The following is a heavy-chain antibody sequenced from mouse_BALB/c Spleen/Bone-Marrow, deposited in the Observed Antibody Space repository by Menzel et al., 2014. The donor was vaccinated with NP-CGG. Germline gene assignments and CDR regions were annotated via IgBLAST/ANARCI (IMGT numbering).Heavy chain of an antibody. CDR1: GFNIKDTY. V-gene: IGHV14-3*02. Sequence: EVKLMESGAELVKPGASVKLSCTASGFNIKDTYMHWVKQRPEQGLEWIGRIDPANGNTKYDPKFQGKATITADTSSNTAYLQLSSLTSEDIAVYYCARHRLGTYFDYWGQGTTLTVSS. CDR3: ARHRLGTYFDY. CDR2: IDPANGNT. D-gene: IGHD3-2*02. J-gene: IGHJ2*01.